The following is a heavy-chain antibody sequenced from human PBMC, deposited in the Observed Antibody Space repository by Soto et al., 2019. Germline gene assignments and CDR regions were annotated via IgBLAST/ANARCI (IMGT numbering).Heavy chain of an antibody. Sequence: EVQLVESGGGLVKPGGSLRLSCAASGFTFSSYSMNWVRQAPGKGLEWVSSISSSSSYIYYADSVKGRFTISRDNAKNSLYLQMNSLRAEDTAVYYCARVRPSDYLSPHFDYWGQGTLVTVSS. J-gene: IGHJ4*02. V-gene: IGHV3-21*01. CDR1: GFTFSSYS. CDR2: ISSSSSYI. D-gene: IGHD4-17*01. CDR3: ARVRPSDYLSPHFDY.